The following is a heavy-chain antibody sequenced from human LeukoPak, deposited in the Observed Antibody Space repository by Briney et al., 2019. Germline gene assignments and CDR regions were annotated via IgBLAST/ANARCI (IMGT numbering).Heavy chain of an antibody. D-gene: IGHD2-15*01. CDR3: GRQVEGAFDL. CDR1: GGSFSGYY. CDR2: IYSSGTT. V-gene: IGHV4-59*10. J-gene: IGHJ3*01. Sequence: SVSLSLTCAVYGGSFSGYYWHWIRQPAGKGLEWIGRIYSSGTTNYNPSLNSRVTMSVDTYKNQVSLKLNSVTAADTAVYYCGRQVEGAFDLWGQGTMVTVSS.